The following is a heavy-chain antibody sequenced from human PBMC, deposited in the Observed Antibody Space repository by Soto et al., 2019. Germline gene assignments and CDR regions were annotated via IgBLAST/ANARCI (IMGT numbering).Heavy chain of an antibody. CDR1: SVSNAW. V-gene: IGHV3-15*07. J-gene: IGHJ4*02. CDR3: STLGDIVLVPAASY. D-gene: IGHD2-2*01. Sequence: SVSNAWMNRVREAPGKGLEWVGRIKSKTDGGTTDYAAPVKGRFTISRDDSKNTLYLQMNSLKTEDTAVYYCSTLGDIVLVPAASYWGQGTLVTVSS. CDR2: IKSKTDGGTT.